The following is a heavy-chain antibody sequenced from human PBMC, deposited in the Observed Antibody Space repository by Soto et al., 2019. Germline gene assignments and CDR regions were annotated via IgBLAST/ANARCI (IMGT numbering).Heavy chain of an antibody. V-gene: IGHV3-23*01. CDR2: ISNSADIT. D-gene: IGHD6-13*01. CDR3: AKVTTYSGTPPHFDS. CDR1: GFTFSHYA. Sequence: GGSLRLSCAASGFTFSHYAMTWVRQAPGKGLKWVSTISNSADITYYVDSVKGRFTISRDNSKDTLYLQMNSLGADDTAVYYCAKVTTYSGTPPHFDSWGQGTLVTVSS. J-gene: IGHJ4*02.